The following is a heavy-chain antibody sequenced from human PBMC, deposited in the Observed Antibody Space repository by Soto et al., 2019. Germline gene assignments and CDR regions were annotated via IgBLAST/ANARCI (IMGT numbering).Heavy chain of an antibody. Sequence: ASVKVSCKASGYTFTSYAMHWVRQATGQDFEWMGWMNPNNGNTAYAQKFQGRVTMTRDTSKSTAFTELSSLTSEDTAVYYCARGPRNWGVDYWGQGTLVTVSS. J-gene: IGHJ4*02. CDR1: GYTFTSYA. CDR3: ARGPRNWGVDY. V-gene: IGHV1-8*02. D-gene: IGHD7-27*01. CDR2: MNPNNGNT.